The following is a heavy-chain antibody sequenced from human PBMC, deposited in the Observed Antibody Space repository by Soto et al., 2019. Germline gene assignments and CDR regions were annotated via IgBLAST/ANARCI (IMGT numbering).Heavy chain of an antibody. CDR3: ASSATGLYGDYN. V-gene: IGHV3-74*01. J-gene: IGHJ4*02. D-gene: IGHD4-17*01. CDR1: GFTFTNYW. CDR2: INSDGSNI. Sequence: EVQLVESGGGLVQPGGSLKLSCAASGFTFTNYWIHWVRQAPGKGLVWVSGINSDGSNINYADFVKGRFTISRDNAKTTVYLQMNSLRAEATAVYFCASSATGLYGDYNWGQGALVTVSS.